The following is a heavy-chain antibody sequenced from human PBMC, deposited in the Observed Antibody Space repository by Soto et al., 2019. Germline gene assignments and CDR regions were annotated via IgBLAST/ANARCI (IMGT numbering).Heavy chain of an antibody. CDR3: ARDKAVVHLGDYYYYGMDV. V-gene: IGHV4-61*01. D-gene: IGHD2-15*01. Sequence: PSETLSVTCTVSGGSVSSGSYYWSWIRQPPGKGLEWIGYIYYSGSTNYNPSLKSRVTISVDTSKNQFSLKLSSVTAADTAVYYCARDKAVVHLGDYYYYGMDVWGQGTTVSVSS. CDR2: IYYSGST. CDR1: GGSVSSGSYY. J-gene: IGHJ6*02.